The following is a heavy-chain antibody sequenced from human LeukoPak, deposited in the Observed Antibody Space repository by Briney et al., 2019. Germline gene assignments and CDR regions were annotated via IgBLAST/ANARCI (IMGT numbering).Heavy chain of an antibody. D-gene: IGHD6-13*01. CDR2: ISWNSGSI. Sequence: GGSLRLSCAASGFTFDDYAMHWVRQAPGKGLEWVSGISWNSGSIGYADSVKGRFTISRDNAKNTLYLQMNSLRAEDTAVYYCARAGARSSWYRGYFDYWARKPWSPSPQ. V-gene: IGHV3-9*01. J-gene: IGHJ4*02. CDR1: GFTFDDYA. CDR3: ARAGARSSWYRGYFDY.